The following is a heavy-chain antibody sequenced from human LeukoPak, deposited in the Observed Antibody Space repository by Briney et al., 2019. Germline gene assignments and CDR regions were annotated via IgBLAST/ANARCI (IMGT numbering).Heavy chain of an antibody. CDR2: IYYSGST. J-gene: IGHJ4*02. Sequence: PGGSLRLSCAASGFTFDDYAMYWVRQPPGKGLEWIGYIYYSGSTSYNPSLKSRVTISVDTSKNQFSLKLSSVTAADTAVYYCAREEALGSGSFDYWGQGTLVTVSS. V-gene: IGHV4-59*01. CDR1: GFTFDDYA. D-gene: IGHD1-26*01. CDR3: AREEALGSGSFDY.